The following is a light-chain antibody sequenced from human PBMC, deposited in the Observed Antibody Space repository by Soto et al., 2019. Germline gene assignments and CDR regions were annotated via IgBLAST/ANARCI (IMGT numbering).Light chain of an antibody. V-gene: IGLV1-40*01. CDR1: SSNIGAGYD. CDR2: GNS. CDR3: QYYDSGLSGYVV. Sequence: QSVLTQPPSVSGAPGQRVTISCTGSSSNIGAGYDVHWYQQLPGTAPKLLIYGNSNRPSGVPDRFSGSKSGTSASLAITGLQAEDEADYFCQYYDSGLSGYVVFGGGTKLTVL. J-gene: IGLJ2*01.